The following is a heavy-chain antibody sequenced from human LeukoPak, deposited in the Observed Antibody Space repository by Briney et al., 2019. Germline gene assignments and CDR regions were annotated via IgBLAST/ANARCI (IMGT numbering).Heavy chain of an antibody. CDR1: GFRFSNYA. J-gene: IGHJ4*02. D-gene: IGHD2-15*01. V-gene: IGHV3-23*01. Sequence: GGCPRLSCAASGFRFSNYAVSWVRQAPGKGLEWVSSISASGGGTYYADSVKGRCTISRDNSNSTLYLQMNSLRAEDTAVYYCTKSSLQIDYWGQGTLVSSSS. CDR2: ISASGGGT. CDR3: TKSSLQIDY.